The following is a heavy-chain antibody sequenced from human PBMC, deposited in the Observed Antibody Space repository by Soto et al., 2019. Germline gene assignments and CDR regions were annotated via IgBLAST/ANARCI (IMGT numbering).Heavy chain of an antibody. D-gene: IGHD3-10*01. CDR2: ISAYNGNT. V-gene: IGHV1-18*01. CDR1: GYTFTSYG. CDR3: ASKGGPDGDGAFDI. J-gene: IGHJ3*02. Sequence: ASVKVSCKASGYTFTSYGISWVRQAPGQGLEWMGWISAYNGNTNYAQKLQGRVTMTTDTSTSTAYMELRSLRSDDTAVYYCASKGGPDGDGAFDIWGQGTMVTVSS.